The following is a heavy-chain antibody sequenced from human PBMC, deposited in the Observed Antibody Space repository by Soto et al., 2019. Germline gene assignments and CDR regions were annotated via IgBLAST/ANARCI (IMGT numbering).Heavy chain of an antibody. CDR3: TRPSLTGWDYYYGMDV. V-gene: IGHV3-73*01. Sequence: GGSLRLSCAASGFTFSGSAMHWVRQASGKGLEWVGRIRSKANSYATAYAASVKGRFTISRDDSKNTAYLQMNSLKTEDTAVYYCTRPSLTGWDYYYGMDVWGQGTTVTVSS. CDR2: IRSKANSYAT. J-gene: IGHJ6*02. D-gene: IGHD3-9*01. CDR1: GFTFSGSA.